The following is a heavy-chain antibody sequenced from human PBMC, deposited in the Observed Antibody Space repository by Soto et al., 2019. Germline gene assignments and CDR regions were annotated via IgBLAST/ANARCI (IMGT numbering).Heavy chain of an antibody. V-gene: IGHV3-20*04. CDR3: ARAGGYLLLYGMDV. Sequence: GGSLRLSCAASGFTFDDYGMSWVRQAPGKGLEWVSGINWNGGSTGYADSVKGRFTISRDNAKNSLYLQMNSLRAEDTALYYCARAGGYLLLYGMDVWGQGTTVTVSS. J-gene: IGHJ6*02. CDR2: INWNGGST. CDR1: GFTFDDYG. D-gene: IGHD2-15*01.